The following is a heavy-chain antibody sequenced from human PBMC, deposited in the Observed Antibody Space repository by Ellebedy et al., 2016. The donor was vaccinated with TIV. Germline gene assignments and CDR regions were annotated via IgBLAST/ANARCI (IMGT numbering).Heavy chain of an antibody. Sequence: ASVKVSCKASGYTFTNSGINWVRQAPGQGLEWMGRIIPILGRPDYAQSFQGRVTIYADKSTGTPYLELSTLRSEDTAVYYCATDSRYSYGYRFNFWGQGTLVIVSS. CDR1: GYTFTNSG. CDR3: ATDSRYSYGYRFNF. D-gene: IGHD5-18*01. V-gene: IGHV1-69*04. J-gene: IGHJ4*02. CDR2: IIPILGRP.